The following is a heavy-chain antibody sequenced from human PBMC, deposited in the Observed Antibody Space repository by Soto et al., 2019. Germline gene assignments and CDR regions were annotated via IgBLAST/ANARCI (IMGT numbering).Heavy chain of an antibody. V-gene: IGHV1-69*01. CDR2: IIPMIGTA. CDR3: ARVRSGTYFGVYYNGMDV. D-gene: IGHD1-26*01. Sequence: QVQLVQSASEVQKPGSSAKVSCKASGGTFSNYAFSWVRQAPGQGLEWMGGIIPMIGTANYAEKFQGRVTIAADESTSTVYMELSRLRSDDTALYYCARVRSGTYFGVYYNGMDVWGQGTAVTVSS. J-gene: IGHJ6*02. CDR1: GGTFSNYA.